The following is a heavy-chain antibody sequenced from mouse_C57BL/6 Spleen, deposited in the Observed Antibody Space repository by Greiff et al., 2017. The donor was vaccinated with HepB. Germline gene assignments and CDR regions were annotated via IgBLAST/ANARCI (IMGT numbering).Heavy chain of an antibody. J-gene: IGHJ1*03. Sequence: EVKLQESGPGLVKPSQSLSLTCSVTGYSITSGYYWNWIRQFPGNKLEWMGYISYDGSNNYNPSLKNRISITRDTSKNQFFLKLNSVTTEDTATYYCARDEEVYGSSYRWYFDVWGTGTTVTVSS. CDR1: GYSITSGYY. D-gene: IGHD1-1*01. CDR2: ISYDGSN. CDR3: ARDEEVYGSSYRWYFDV. V-gene: IGHV3-6*01.